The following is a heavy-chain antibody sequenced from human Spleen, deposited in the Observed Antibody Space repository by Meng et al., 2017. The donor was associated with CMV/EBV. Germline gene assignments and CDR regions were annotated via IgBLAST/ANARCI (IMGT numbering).Heavy chain of an antibody. CDR3: ARVSWELPDY. V-gene: IGHV1-2*02. Sequence: ASVKVSCKASGYTFTGYYMHWVRQAPGQGLEWMGWMNPKSGGTNYAQKFQGRVTLTRDTSISTAYMELGRLRSDDTAVYYCARVSWELPDYWGQGTLVTVSS. CDR2: MNPKSGGT. CDR1: GYTFTGYY. J-gene: IGHJ4*02. D-gene: IGHD1-26*01.